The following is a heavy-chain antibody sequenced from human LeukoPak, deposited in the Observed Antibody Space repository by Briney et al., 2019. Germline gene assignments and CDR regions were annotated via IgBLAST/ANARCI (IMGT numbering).Heavy chain of an antibody. CDR2: IYHSGST. J-gene: IGHJ5*02. D-gene: IGHD2-2*01. V-gene: IGHV4-30-2*01. Sequence: SETLSLTCTVSGGSISSYSWSWIRQPPGKGLEWIGYIYHSGSTYYNPSLKSRVTISVDRSKNQFSLKLSSVTAADTAVYYCARGPGYCSSTSCPGGNWFDPWGQGTLVTVSS. CDR1: GGSISSYS. CDR3: ARGPGYCSSTSCPGGNWFDP.